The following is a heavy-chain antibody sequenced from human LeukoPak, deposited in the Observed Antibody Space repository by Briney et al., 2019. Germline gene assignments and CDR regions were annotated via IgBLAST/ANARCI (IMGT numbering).Heavy chain of an antibody. CDR2: ITSDGSGT. V-gene: IGHV3-74*01. J-gene: IGHJ5*02. Sequence: PGGSLRLSCAASGFPFSNYWMHWVRQAPGKGLVWLSHITSDGSGTSYADSVKGRFTISRDSAKYTLYLQMNSLRAEDTAVYYCAKDQGARYYGSGSSWFDPWGQGTLVTVSS. CDR1: GFPFSNYW. CDR3: AKDQGARYYGSGSSWFDP. D-gene: IGHD3-10*01.